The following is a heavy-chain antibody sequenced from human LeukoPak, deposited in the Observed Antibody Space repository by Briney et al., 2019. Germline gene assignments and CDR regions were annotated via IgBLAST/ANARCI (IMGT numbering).Heavy chain of an antibody. CDR1: GGSISSGGYY. CDR3: ARYCSSTSCRWFDP. V-gene: IGHV4-31*03. CDR2: IYYTGST. J-gene: IGHJ5*02. D-gene: IGHD2-2*01. Sequence: SQTLSLTCSVSGGSISSGGYYWSWIRQHPGKGLEWIGYIYYTGSTYYNPSPKSRVFISVDTSKNQFSLKLNSVTAADTAVYYCARYCSSTSCRWFDPWGQGTLVTVSS.